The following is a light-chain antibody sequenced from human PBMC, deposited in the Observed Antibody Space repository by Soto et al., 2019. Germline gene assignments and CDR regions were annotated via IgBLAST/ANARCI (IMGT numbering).Light chain of an antibody. CDR1: QGMSNY. CDR2: GPN. CDR3: QQLKRYVM. Sequence: IQLTQSPSSLSASVGYRVTITCLASQGMSNYLAWYQQKPGKTPRLLIYGPNNLQSGVTSRFSGSGSGTDFAINISSLLHADFATYYCQQLKRYVMFGKGPRLEIK. J-gene: IGKJ5*01. V-gene: IGKV1-9*01.